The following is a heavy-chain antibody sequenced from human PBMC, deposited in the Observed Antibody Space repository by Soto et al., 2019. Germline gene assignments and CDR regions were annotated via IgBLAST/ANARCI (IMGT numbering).Heavy chain of an antibody. D-gene: IGHD2-15*01. CDR1: GGSISSGDYY. V-gene: IGHV4-30-4*01. J-gene: IGHJ5*02. CDR3: ARVGRAAPSRSGPPNWFDP. CDR2: IYYSGST. Sequence: QVQLQESGPGLVKPSQTLSLTCTVSGGSISSGDYYWSWIRQPPGKGLEWIGYIYYSGSTYYNPSLKSRVTISVDTSKNQFSLKLSSVTAADTAVYYCARVGRAAPSRSGPPNWFDPWGQGTLVTVSS.